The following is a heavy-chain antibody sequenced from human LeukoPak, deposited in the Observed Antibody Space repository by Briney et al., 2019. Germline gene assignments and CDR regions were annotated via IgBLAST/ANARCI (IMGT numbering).Heavy chain of an antibody. CDR1: GGTFSSYA. CDR3: ARGHDYGDSHFDY. CDR2: IIPIFGTA. V-gene: IGHV1-69*01. D-gene: IGHD4-17*01. J-gene: IGHJ4*02. Sequence: SAKVSCKASGGTFSSYAISWVRQAPGQGLEWMGGIIPIFGTANYAQKFQGRVTITADESTSTAYMELSSLRSEDTAVYYCARGHDYGDSHFDYWGQGTLVTVSS.